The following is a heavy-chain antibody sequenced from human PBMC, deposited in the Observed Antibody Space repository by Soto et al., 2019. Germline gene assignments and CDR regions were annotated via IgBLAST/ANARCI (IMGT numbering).Heavy chain of an antibody. J-gene: IGHJ4*02. V-gene: IGHV3-23*01. CDR2: ISGSGGST. CDR3: AKDRIPHMITFGGVIVKYFDY. Sequence: GGSLRLSCAASGFTFSSYAMSWVRQAPGKGLEWVSAISGSGGSTYYADSVKGRFTISRDNSKNTLYLQMNSLRAEDTAVYYCAKDRIPHMITFGGVIVKYFDYWGQGTLVTVSS. D-gene: IGHD3-16*02. CDR1: GFTFSSYA.